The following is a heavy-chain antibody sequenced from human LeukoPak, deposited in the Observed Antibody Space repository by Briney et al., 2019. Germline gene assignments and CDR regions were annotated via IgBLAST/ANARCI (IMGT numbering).Heavy chain of an antibody. D-gene: IGHD2-15*01. V-gene: IGHV3-48*01. J-gene: IGHJ6*03. Sequence: GGSLRLSCAASGFTFSSYSMNWVRQAPGKGLEWVSYISSRSATIYYADSVKGRFTISRDNAKNSLYLQMNSLRAEDTAVYYCARSCSGGSCYYYYYYMDVWGKGTTVTISS. CDR1: GFTFSSYS. CDR3: ARSCSGGSCYYYYYYMDV. CDR2: ISSRSATI.